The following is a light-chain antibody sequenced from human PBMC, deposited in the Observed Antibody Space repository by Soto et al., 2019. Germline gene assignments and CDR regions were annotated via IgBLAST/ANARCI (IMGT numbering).Light chain of an antibody. CDR2: GAS. CDR3: QQYDGSPRT. Sequence: EIVLTQSPGTLSLSPGERATLSCRASQSVSSSYLAWYQQKPGQAPRLLIYGASSRATGIPDRFTGSGSGTDFTLTISRLEPEDFAVYYCQQYDGSPRTFGQGTKVDNK. V-gene: IGKV3-20*01. J-gene: IGKJ1*01. CDR1: QSVSSSY.